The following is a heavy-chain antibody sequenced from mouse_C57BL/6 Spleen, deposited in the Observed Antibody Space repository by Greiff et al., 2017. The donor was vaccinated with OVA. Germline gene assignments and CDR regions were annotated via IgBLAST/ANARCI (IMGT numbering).Heavy chain of an antibody. V-gene: IGHV1-53*01. CDR2: INPSNGGT. Sequence: VQLQQSGTELVKPGASAKLSCKASGYTFTSYWMHWVKQRPGQGLEWIGNINPSNGGTNYNEKFKSKATLTVDKSSSTAYMQLSSLTSEDSAVYYCARRRRMNWPFAYWGQGTLVTVSA. D-gene: IGHD4-1*01. CDR1: GYTFTSYW. J-gene: IGHJ3*01. CDR3: ARRRRMNWPFAY.